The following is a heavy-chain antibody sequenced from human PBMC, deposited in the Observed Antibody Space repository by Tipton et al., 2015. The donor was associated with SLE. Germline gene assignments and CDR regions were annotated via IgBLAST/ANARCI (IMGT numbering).Heavy chain of an antibody. CDR2: IGGNGDII. D-gene: IGHD1-26*01. J-gene: IGHJ6*02. CDR3: AKVRGATSAFSTYYDMDA. Sequence: SLRLSCAASEFIFDDYAMHWVRQVPGKGLEWVSGIGGNGDIIGYADSVKGRFTISRDNAKKSLYLQRNRLRPEDSATYHCAKVRGATSAFSTYYDMDAWGQGTPVTV. CDR1: EFIFDDYA. V-gene: IGHV3-9*01.